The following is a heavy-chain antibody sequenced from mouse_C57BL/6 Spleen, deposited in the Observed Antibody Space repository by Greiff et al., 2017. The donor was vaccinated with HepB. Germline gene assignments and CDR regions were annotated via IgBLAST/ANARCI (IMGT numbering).Heavy chain of an antibody. D-gene: IGHD1-1*01. CDR2: ISDGGSYT. J-gene: IGHJ2*01. CDR3: ARGIYYYGSSYVYFDY. Sequence: EVMLVESGGGLVKPGGSLKLSCAASGFTFSSYAMSWVRQTPEKRLEWVATISDGGSYTYYPDNVKGRFTISRDNAKNNLYLQMSHLKSEDTAMYYCARGIYYYGSSYVYFDYWGQGTTLTVSS. CDR1: GFTFSSYA. V-gene: IGHV5-4*03.